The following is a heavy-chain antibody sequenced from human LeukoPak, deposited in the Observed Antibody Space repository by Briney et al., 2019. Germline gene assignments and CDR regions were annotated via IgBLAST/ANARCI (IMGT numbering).Heavy chain of an antibody. J-gene: IGHJ4*02. Sequence: GASVKVSCKASGYTFTSYGISWVRQAPGQGLEWMGWISAYNGNTNYAQKLQGRVTMTTDTSTSTAYMELRSLRSDDTAVYYCARDIRSHYDFWSGYVYWGRGTLVTVSS. D-gene: IGHD3-3*01. CDR3: ARDIRSHYDFWSGYVY. V-gene: IGHV1-18*01. CDR1: GYTFTSYG. CDR2: ISAYNGNT.